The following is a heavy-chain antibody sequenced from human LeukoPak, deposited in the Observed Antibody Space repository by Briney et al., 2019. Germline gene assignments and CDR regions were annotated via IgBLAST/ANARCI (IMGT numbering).Heavy chain of an antibody. CDR2: ISSSGSTI. J-gene: IGHJ4*02. CDR3: ARFRALGSFDY. V-gene: IGHV3-11*04. Sequence: GGSLRLSCAATGFTFSDYYMSWIRQAPGKGLEWVSYISSSGSTIYYADSVKGRFTISRDNAKNSLYLQMNSLRAEDTAVYYCARFRALGSFDYWGQGTLVTVSS. CDR1: GFTFSDYY. D-gene: IGHD1-26*01.